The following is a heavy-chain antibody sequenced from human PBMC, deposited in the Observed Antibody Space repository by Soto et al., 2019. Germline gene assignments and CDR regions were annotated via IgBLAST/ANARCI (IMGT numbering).Heavy chain of an antibody. D-gene: IGHD3-22*01. J-gene: IGHJ4*02. CDR2: IYHSGST. CDR3: ARDPIFYYASSGYGGSYFDY. CDR1: GASVTSDDYY. V-gene: IGHV4-30-4*01. Sequence: SETLSLTCAVSGASVTSDDYYWSWIRQPPGKGLEWIGYIYHSGSTYYNPSLKSRVSISIDTSQNQFSLKLTSLTAADTAVYYCARDPIFYYASSGYGGSYFDYWGQGSRVTSPQ.